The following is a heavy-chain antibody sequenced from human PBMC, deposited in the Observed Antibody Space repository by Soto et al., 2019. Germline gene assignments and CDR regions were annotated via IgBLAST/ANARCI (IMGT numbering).Heavy chain of an antibody. CDR2: IKQDGSEK. J-gene: IGHJ6*02. CDR1: GFTFSSYW. V-gene: IGHV3-7*01. Sequence: EVQLVESGGGSVQPGGSLRLSCAASGFTFSSYWMSWVRQAPGKGLEWVANIKQDGSEKYYVDSVKGRFTISRDNAKNSLYLQMNSLRAEDTAVYYCARYRLDQLLFRYYYYGMDVWGQGTTVTVSS. CDR3: ARYRLDQLLFRYYYYGMDV. D-gene: IGHD2-2*01.